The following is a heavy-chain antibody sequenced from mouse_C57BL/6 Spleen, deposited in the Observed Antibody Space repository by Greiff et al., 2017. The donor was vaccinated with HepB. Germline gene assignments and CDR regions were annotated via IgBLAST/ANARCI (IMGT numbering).Heavy chain of an antibody. CDR3: SREGDYYGSSSSWFAY. CDR1: GYTFTSYT. CDR2: INPSSGYT. Sequence: VQLQQSGAELARPGASVKMSCKASGYTFTSYTMHWVKQRPGQGLEWIGYINPSSGYTKYNQTFKDKAPLTADNSSSTAYMQLSSLTSEDSAVYYCSREGDYYGSSSSWFAYWGQGTLVPVSA. V-gene: IGHV1-4*01. D-gene: IGHD1-1*01. J-gene: IGHJ3*01.